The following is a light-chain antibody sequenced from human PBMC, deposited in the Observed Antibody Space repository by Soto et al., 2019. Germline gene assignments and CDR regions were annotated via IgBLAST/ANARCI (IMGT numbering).Light chain of an antibody. CDR3: QQYSSAPPMYT. CDR2: GAS. J-gene: IGKJ2*01. Sequence: EIVLTQSPGTLSLSPGERATLSCRASQSVSSSYLAWYQQKPGQAPRLLIYGASRRATGIPDRFSGSGSGTHCTLTISRMEPEAFAVYYCQQYSSAPPMYTFGQGTKLEI. V-gene: IGKV3-20*01. CDR1: QSVSSSY.